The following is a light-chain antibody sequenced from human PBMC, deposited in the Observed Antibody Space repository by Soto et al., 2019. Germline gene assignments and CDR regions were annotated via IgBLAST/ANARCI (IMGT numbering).Light chain of an antibody. V-gene: IGLV2-14*01. CDR3: SSYTTTSTWL. Sequence: QSALSQPASVSGSPGQSITISCTGTSNDVGGYKYVSWYQQHPGKAPKLMIYEVSNRPSGVSNRFSGSKSGNTASLTISGLQAEDEADYYCSSYTTTSTWLFGGGTKLTVL. J-gene: IGLJ3*02. CDR1: SNDVGGYKY. CDR2: EVS.